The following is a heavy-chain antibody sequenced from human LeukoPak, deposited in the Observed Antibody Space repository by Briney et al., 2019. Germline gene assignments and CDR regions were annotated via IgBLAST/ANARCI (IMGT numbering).Heavy chain of an antibody. CDR2: IYYSGST. Sequence: SETLSLTCTVSGDSISSSSYYWGWIRQPPGKGLEWIGSIYYSGSTYYNPSLKSRVTISVDTSKNQFSLKLSSVTAADTAVYYCARVRLAPPFGGFPWSIRGGFDPWGQGTLVTVSS. CDR1: GDSISSSSYY. J-gene: IGHJ5*02. V-gene: IGHV4-39*07. D-gene: IGHD2-15*01. CDR3: ARVRLAPPFGGFPWSIRGGFDP.